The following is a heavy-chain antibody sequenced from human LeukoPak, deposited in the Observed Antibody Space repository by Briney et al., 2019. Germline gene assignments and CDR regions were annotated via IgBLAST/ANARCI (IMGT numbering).Heavy chain of an antibody. CDR1: GYTFTSYD. V-gene: IGHV1-8*01. D-gene: IGHD2-21*02. J-gene: IGHJ5*02. Sequence: ASVKVSCKASGYTFTSYDINWVRQATGQGLEWMGWMNPNSGNTGYAQKFQGRVTMTRNTSISTAYMELSSLRSEDTAVYYCARRERMTAKNWFDPWGQGTLVTVSS. CDR3: ARRERMTAKNWFDP. CDR2: MNPNSGNT.